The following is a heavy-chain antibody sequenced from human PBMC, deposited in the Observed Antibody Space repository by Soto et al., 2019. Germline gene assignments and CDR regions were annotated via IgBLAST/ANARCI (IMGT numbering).Heavy chain of an antibody. Sequence: QVQLVQSGAEVKKPGSSVKVSCKASGGTFSSYAISWVRQAPGQGLEWMGGIIPIFGTANYAQKFQGRVTINADESTSTAYMELSSLRSEDTAVYYCARDVMYTAMIPDRYCSGMDVWGPGTTVTVSS. J-gene: IGHJ6*02. V-gene: IGHV1-69*01. CDR2: IIPIFGTA. CDR1: GGTFSSYA. D-gene: IGHD5-18*01. CDR3: ARDVMYTAMIPDRYCSGMDV.